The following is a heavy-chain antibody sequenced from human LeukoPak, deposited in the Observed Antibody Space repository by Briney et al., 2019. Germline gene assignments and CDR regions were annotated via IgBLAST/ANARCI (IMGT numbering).Heavy chain of an antibody. CDR3: ARARRDGYRNFDY. J-gene: IGHJ4*02. V-gene: IGHV1-69*06. CDR1: GGTFSSYA. Sequence: VASVKVSCKASGGTFSSYAISWVRQAPGQGLEWMGGIIPIFGTANYAQKFQGRVTITADKSTSTAYMELSSLRSEDTAVYYCARARRDGYRNFDYWGQGTLVTVSS. CDR2: IIPIFGTA. D-gene: IGHD5-24*01.